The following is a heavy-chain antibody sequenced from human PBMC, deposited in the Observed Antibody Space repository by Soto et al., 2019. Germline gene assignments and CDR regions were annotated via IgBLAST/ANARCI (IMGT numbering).Heavy chain of an antibody. CDR1: GFTFTNYA. D-gene: IGHD1-26*01. J-gene: IGHJ5*02. V-gene: IGHV3-23*01. CDR3: AKGGARRNCFPP. Sequence: EVQLLESGGGLVQPGGSLRLSCAASGFTFTNYAMSWVRQAPGRGLEWVSGISGNAVNTYYADSVKGRFTISRDNSKNPLYPHMNRLRAEDTAVYYRAKGGARRNCFPPWGEGTLLAV. CDR2: ISGNAVNT.